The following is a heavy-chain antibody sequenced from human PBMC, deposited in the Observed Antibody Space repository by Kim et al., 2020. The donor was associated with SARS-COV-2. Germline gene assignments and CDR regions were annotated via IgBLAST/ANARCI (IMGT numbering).Heavy chain of an antibody. D-gene: IGHD2-2*01. Sequence: IGRIYTSGSTNYNPSLKSRVTMSVDTSKNQFSLKLSSVTAADTAVYYCARDHRRGYCSSTSCHNWFEPWGQVTLVTVSS. CDR2: IYTSGST. V-gene: IGHV4-4*07. CDR3: ARDHRRGYCSSTSCHNWFEP. J-gene: IGHJ5*02.